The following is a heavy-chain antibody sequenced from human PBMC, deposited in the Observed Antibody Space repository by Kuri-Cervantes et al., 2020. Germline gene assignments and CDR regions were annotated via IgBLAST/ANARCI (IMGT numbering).Heavy chain of an antibody. Sequence: ESLKISCAASGFTFSDYYMSWIRQAPGKGLEWIGEINHSGSTNYNPSLKSRVTISVDTSKNQFSLKLSSVTAADTAVYYCARGGKYDFWSGYQRYFYYGMDVWGQGTTVTVSS. CDR1: GFTFSDYY. D-gene: IGHD3-3*01. CDR3: ARGGKYDFWSGYQRYFYYGMDV. J-gene: IGHJ6*02. CDR2: INHSGST. V-gene: IGHV4-34*01.